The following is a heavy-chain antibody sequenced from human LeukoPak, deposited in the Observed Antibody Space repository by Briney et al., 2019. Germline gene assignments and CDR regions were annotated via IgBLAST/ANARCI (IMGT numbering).Heavy chain of an antibody. V-gene: IGHV1-46*02. Sequence: GASVKVSCKASGYTFNSYYMHWVRQAPGQGLEWMGIINPSDDSTRYAQKFQGRVTMTRDTSTSTVYMELSSLRSEDTAVYYCARDMRPQIVVVTAIPEIAFDIWGQGTMVTVSS. D-gene: IGHD2-21*02. CDR2: INPSDDST. CDR1: GYTFNSYY. CDR3: ARDMRPQIVVVTAIPEIAFDI. J-gene: IGHJ3*02.